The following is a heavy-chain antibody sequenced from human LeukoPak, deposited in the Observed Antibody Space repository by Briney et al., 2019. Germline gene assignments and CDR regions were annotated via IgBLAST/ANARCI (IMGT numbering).Heavy chain of an antibody. CDR1: RFTFTSYW. J-gene: IGHJ3*02. CDR3: AIHSAFDI. CDR2: LNNDGTIT. V-gene: IGHV3-74*01. Sequence: GGSLRLSCAASRFTFTSYWMNWVRQAPGKGLMWVARLNNDGTITSYADSVKGRFTISRDNSKNTLYLQMNSLRAEDTAVYYCAIHSAFDIWGQGTMVTVSS.